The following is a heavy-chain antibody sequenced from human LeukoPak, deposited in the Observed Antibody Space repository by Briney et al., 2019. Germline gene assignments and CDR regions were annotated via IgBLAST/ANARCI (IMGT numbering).Heavy chain of an antibody. V-gene: IGHV4-30-4*08. J-gene: IGHJ5*02. Sequence: PSETLSLTCTVSGGSISSGDYYWSWIRQPPGKGLEWLGYIYYSGSTYYNPSLKTRVTISADTSKNQFSLKLSSVTAADTAVYYCARDRGSGWYRPNWFDPWGQGTLVTVSS. CDR2: IYYSGST. CDR1: GGSISSGDYY. CDR3: ARDRGSGWYRPNWFDP. D-gene: IGHD6-19*01.